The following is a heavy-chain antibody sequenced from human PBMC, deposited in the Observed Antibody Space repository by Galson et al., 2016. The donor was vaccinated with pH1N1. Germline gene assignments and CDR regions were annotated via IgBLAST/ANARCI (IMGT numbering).Heavy chain of an antibody. Sequence: PALVKPTQTLTLTCTFSGFSLTTSGMRVSWIRQAPGKALEWLARIDWDDDKFYNTSLKTRLTISKDTSRNQVVLTMSNMDPVDTATYYCAWGPRRTWYFDYWGQGTLVTVSS. J-gene: IGHJ4*02. CDR1: GFSLTTSGMR. CDR3: AWGPRRTWYFDY. V-gene: IGHV2-70*04. CDR2: IDWDDDK. D-gene: IGHD2-15*01.